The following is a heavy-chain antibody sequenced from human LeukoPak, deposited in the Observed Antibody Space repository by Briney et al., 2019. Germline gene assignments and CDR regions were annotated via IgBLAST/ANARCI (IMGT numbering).Heavy chain of an antibody. J-gene: IGHJ4*02. CDR3: AREGEDYDILTGYFDY. V-gene: IGHV4-34*01. Sequence: SETLSLTCAVYGGSFCGYYWSWIGKPPGQGLEWIGELNHSGSTNSNPSLKSRVTVSVDTSKNQFSLKLSPVTAADTAVYYCAREGEDYDILTGYFDYWGQGTLVTVSS. CDR2: LNHSGST. D-gene: IGHD3-9*01. CDR1: GGSFCGYY.